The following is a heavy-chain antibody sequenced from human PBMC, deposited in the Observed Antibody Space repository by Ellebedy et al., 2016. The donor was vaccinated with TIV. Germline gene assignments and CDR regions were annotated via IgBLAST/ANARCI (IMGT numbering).Heavy chain of an antibody. CDR2: INPSGTT. Sequence: MPSETLSLTCAVYNGSFSGYFWTWLRQPPGTGLEWIGEINPSGTTNSNPSLKGRRTISVDTPKKQFSLRLTSVTAAETALYYCARARGQYLYGSGSYFTNWGQGIMVAVSS. CDR3: ARARGQYLYGSGSYFTN. D-gene: IGHD3-10*01. CDR1: NGSFSGYF. V-gene: IGHV4-34*01. J-gene: IGHJ4*02.